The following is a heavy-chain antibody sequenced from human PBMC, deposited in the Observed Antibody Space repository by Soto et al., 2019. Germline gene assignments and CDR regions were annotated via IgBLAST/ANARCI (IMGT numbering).Heavy chain of an antibody. CDR3: ARDFTGWPPDGVDS. CDR1: GFTFTSYA. CDR2: ISAYNGGT. Sequence: QVHLVQSGPEVKRPGASVKASCKASGFTFTSYAITWVRQAPGQGLEWMGWISAYNGGTNYAQNFQGRVTMTTDSSTSTAYMELGSLTSDDTAVYYCARDFTGWPPDGVDSWGQGTLVTVPS. V-gene: IGHV1-18*01. J-gene: IGHJ4*02. D-gene: IGHD3-16*01.